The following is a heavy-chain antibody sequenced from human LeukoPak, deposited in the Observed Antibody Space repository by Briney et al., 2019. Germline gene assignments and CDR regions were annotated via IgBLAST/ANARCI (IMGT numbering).Heavy chain of an antibody. CDR1: GYTFTGYY. V-gene: IGHV1-2*02. Sequence: GASVKVSCKATGYTFTGYYMHWVRQAPGQGPEWMGWINPNSGGTNYAQKFQGRITMIRDTSISTAYMELSRLRSDDTAVYYCARGQDTAGHRHYDYWGQGTLVTVSS. D-gene: IGHD5-18*01. CDR3: ARGQDTAGHRHYDY. J-gene: IGHJ4*02. CDR2: INPNSGGT.